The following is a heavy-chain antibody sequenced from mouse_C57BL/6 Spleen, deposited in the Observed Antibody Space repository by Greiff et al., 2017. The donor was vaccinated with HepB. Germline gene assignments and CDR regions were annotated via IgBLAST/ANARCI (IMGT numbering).Heavy chain of an antibody. D-gene: IGHD1-1*01. J-gene: IGHJ4*01. V-gene: IGHV5-9-1*02. CDR2: ISSGGDYI. CDR1: GFTFSSYA. CDR3: TRDGVLRNYYAMDY. Sequence: SGEGLVKPGGSLKLSCAASGFTFSSYAMSWVRQTPEKRLEWVAYISSGGDYIYYADTVKGRFTISRDNARNTLYLQMSSLKSEDTAMYYCTRDGVLRNYYAMDYWGQGTSVTVSS.